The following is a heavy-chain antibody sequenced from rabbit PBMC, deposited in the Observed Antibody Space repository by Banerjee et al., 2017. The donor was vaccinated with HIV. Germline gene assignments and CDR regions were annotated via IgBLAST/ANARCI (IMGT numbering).Heavy chain of an antibody. CDR2: IYTGDGHT. CDR1: GADFSSYG. D-gene: IGHD1-1*01. CDR3: VRVSYGGSSGYYMDL. V-gene: IGHV1S47*01. J-gene: IGHJ4*01. Sequence: QEQLVESGGGLVTLGGSLKLSCKAPGADFSSYGISWVRQAPGKGLEWIACIYTGDGHTYYASWVNGRFTISSHNAQNTLYLQLNSLTAADTATYFCVRVSYGGSSGYYMDLWGQGTLVTVS.